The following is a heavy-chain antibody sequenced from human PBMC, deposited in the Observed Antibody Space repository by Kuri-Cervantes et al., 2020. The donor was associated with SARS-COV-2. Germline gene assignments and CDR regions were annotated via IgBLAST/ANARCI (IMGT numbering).Heavy chain of an antibody. CDR2: INPDGSYT. J-gene: IGHJ5*02. V-gene: IGHV3-74*01. CDR1: GFTFSGHW. CDR3: ARDGGGWFDP. D-gene: IGHD3-16*01. Sequence: GESLKISCAASGFTFSGHWIHWVRQAPGKGLVWVSRINPDGSYTNNADTVKGRFTLSGDNAKNMLFLQMNSLRAEDTAVYYCARDGGGWFDPWGQGTLVTVSS.